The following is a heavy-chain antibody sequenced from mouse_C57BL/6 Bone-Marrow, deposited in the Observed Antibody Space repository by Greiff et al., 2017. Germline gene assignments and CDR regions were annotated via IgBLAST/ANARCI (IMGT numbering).Heavy chain of an antibody. CDR1: GFTFSDYG. Sequence: DVKLVESGGGLVKPGGSLKFSCAASGFTFSDYGMHWVRQAPEKGLEWVAYISSGGSTIYYAHTVQGRFTISGDNAKNTLYLQITSLRSEDTAMYYCASSPWFAYWGQGTLVTVSA. V-gene: IGHV5-17*01. J-gene: IGHJ3*01. CDR3: ASSPWFAY. CDR2: ISSGGSTI.